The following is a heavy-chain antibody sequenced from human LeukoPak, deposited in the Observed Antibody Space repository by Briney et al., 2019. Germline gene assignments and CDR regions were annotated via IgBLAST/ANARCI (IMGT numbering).Heavy chain of an antibody. CDR1: GFTFSSYD. J-gene: IGHJ6*03. CDR3: AKVLGGLTGGRYYYYYYMDV. CDR2: IRYDGSNK. Sequence: GRSLRLSCAASGFTFSSYDMHWVRQAPGMGLEWVAFIRYDGSNKYYADSVKGRFTISRDNSKNTLYLQMNSLRAEDTAVYYCAKVLGGLTGGRYYYYYYMDVWGKGTTVTISS. D-gene: IGHD3-9*01. V-gene: IGHV3-30*02.